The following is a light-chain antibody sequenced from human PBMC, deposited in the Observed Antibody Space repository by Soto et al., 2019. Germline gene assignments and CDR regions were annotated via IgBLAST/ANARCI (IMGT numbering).Light chain of an antibody. J-gene: IGKJ1*01. Sequence: DIQMTQSPSTLSASVGDRITITCRASQRISSWLAWYQQKPGKAPKVLIYKASNLESGVPSRFSGSGSGTEFTLTISSLQPDDFANYYCQQYKTYWSFGQGTKVEIK. V-gene: IGKV1-5*03. CDR2: KAS. CDR1: QRISSW. CDR3: QQYKTYWS.